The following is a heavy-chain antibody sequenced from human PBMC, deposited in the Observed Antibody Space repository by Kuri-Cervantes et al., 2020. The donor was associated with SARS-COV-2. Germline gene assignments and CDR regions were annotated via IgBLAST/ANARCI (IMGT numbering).Heavy chain of an antibody. J-gene: IGHJ6*03. CDR3: ARDRGVEWYYMDV. CDR2: IKQDGSEE. D-gene: IGHD3-10*01. Sequence: GGSLRLSCAGSGFIFSNYWMSWVRQAPGKGLEWVANIKQDGSEEFYVDSVKGRFTVSRDNAKKSLFLQMNSLRVEDTAVYYCARDRGVEWYYMDVWGKGTTVTVSS. V-gene: IGHV3-7*01. CDR1: GFIFSNYW.